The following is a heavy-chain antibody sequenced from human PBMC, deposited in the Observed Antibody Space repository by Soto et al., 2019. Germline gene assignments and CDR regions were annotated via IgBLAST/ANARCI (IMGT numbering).Heavy chain of an antibody. J-gene: IGHJ4*02. CDR1: GYSFTSYW. CDR3: ARLTLTQVHLSSGWSNFDY. V-gene: IGHV5-51*01. D-gene: IGHD6-19*01. CDR2: IYPGDSDT. Sequence: PGESLRISCTGSGYSFTSYWIGWVRQMPGKGLEWMGIIYPGDSDTRYSPSFQGQVTISADKSISTAYLQWSSLKASDTAMYYCARLTLTQVHLSSGWSNFDYWGQGTLVTVSS.